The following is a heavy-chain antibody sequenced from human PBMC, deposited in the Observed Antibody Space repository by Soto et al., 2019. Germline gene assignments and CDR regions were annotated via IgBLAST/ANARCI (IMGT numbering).Heavy chain of an antibody. D-gene: IGHD2-2*01. CDR1: GGTFSSYS. V-gene: IGHV1-69*13. J-gene: IGHJ6*02. CDR2: IIPIFGTA. CDR3: AMGDCSSTSCYVDYYYGMDV. Sequence: SVKVSCKASGGTFSSYSISWVREAPGQGLEWMGGIIPIFGTANYAQKFQGRVTITADESTSTAYMELSSLRSEDTAVYYCAMGDCSSTSCYVDYYYGMDVWGQGTTVTVSS.